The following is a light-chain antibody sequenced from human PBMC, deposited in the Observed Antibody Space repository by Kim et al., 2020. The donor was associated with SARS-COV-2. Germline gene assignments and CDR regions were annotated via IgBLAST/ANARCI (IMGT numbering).Light chain of an antibody. Sequence: RVTISCTGSTSNIGAGYEVHWYQPLPGTAPKLLIYGNTNRPSGVPDRFSASKSGTSASLAITGLQADDEADYYCQSFDSILSGSLFGGGTQLTVL. CDR3: QSFDSILSGSL. J-gene: IGLJ2*01. CDR1: TSNIGAGYE. CDR2: GNT. V-gene: IGLV1-40*01.